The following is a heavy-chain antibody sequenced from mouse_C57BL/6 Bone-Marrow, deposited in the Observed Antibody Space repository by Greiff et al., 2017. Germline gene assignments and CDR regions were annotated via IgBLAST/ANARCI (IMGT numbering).Heavy chain of an antibody. J-gene: IGHJ3*01. CDR3: VPLLFAY. CDR1: GYTFTGYW. Sequence: QVQLQQSGAELMKPGASVTLSCKATGYTFTGYWIEWVKQRPGHGLEWIGEILPGSGSTNDNEKFKGKATFTADTSSNTAYMQLSSLTTEDSAIYDCVPLLFAYWGQGTLVTVSA. CDR2: ILPGSGST. D-gene: IGHD6-1*01. V-gene: IGHV1-9*01.